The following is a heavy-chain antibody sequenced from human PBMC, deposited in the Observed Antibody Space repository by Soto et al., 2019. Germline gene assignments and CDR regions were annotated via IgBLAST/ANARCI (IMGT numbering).Heavy chain of an antibody. J-gene: IGHJ5*02. V-gene: IGHV1-69*02. CDR2: IIPILGIA. Sequence: ASVKVSCKASGGTFSSYTSSWVRQAPGQGLEWMGRIIPILGIANYAQKFQGRVTITADKSTSTAYMELSSLRSEDTAVYYCARGRAAAGHSYNWFDPWGQGTLVTVSS. CDR1: GGTFSSYT. D-gene: IGHD6-13*01. CDR3: ARGRAAAGHSYNWFDP.